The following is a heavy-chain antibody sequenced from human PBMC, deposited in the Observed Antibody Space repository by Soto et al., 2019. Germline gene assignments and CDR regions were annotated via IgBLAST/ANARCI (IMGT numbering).Heavy chain of an antibody. CDR1: GFTFSSYG. CDR2: ISYDGSNK. V-gene: IGHV3-30*18. CDR3: AKDLLKLGYCSSTSCLLPYNWFDP. D-gene: IGHD2-2*01. Sequence: QVQLVESGGGVVQPGRSLRLSCAASGFTFSSYGMHWVRQAPGKGLEWVAVISYDGSNKYYADSVKGRFTISRDNSKNTLYLQMNSLRAEDTAVYYCAKDLLKLGYCSSTSCLLPYNWFDPWGQGTLVTVSS. J-gene: IGHJ5*02.